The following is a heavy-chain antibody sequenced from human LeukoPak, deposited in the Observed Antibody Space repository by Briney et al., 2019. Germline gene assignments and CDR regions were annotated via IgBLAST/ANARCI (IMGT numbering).Heavy chain of an antibody. J-gene: IGHJ1*01. V-gene: IGHV4-39*07. CDR2: IYYSGST. CDR3: ARRRAAAGLQH. D-gene: IGHD6-13*01. CDR1: GGSISSSSYY. Sequence: SETLSLTCTVSGGSISSSSYYWGWIRQPPGKGLEWIGSIYYSGSTYYNPSLKSRVTISVDASKNQFSLKLSSVTAADTAVYYCARRRAAAGLQHWGQGTLVTVSS.